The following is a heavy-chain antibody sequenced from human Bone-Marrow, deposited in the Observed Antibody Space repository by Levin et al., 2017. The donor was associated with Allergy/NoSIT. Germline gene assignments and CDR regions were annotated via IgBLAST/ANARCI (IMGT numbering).Heavy chain of an antibody. CDR1: GFTFSTYW. V-gene: IGHV3-7*01. CDR3: ARDSSGYDY. CDR2: INEDGSDK. Sequence: GGSLRLSCAASGFTFSTYWMTWVRQAPGKGLEWVANINEDGSDKYYVDSVKGRFTISKDNAKNSLYLQMNSLRAEDTAVYYCARDSSGYDYWGQGTQVTVPS. J-gene: IGHJ4*02. D-gene: IGHD3-22*01.